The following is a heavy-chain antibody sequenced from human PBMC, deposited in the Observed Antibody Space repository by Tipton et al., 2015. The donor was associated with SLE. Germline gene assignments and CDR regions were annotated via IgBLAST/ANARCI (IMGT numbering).Heavy chain of an antibody. Sequence: TLSLTCAVYGGSFSGYHWSWIRQPPGKGLEWIGEINHSGSTNYNPSLKSRVTISVDTSKNQFSLKLSSVTAADTAVYYCARLLDFRYWGQGTLVTVSS. J-gene: IGHJ4*02. CDR2: INHSGST. CDR3: ARLLDFRY. V-gene: IGHV4-34*01. D-gene: IGHD3-3*01. CDR1: GGSFSGYH.